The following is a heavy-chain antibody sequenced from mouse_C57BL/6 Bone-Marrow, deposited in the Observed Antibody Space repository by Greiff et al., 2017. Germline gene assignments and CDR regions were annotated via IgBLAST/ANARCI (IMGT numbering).Heavy chain of an antibody. CDR1: GYTFTDYY. Sequence: EVQLQQSGPVLVKPGASVKLSCKASGYTFTDYYMNWVKQSHGKSLEWIGVINPYNGGTSYNQKFKGKATLTVDKSSSTAYRELNSLTSEDSAVYYCARDDYDEAMDYWGQGTSGTVSS. V-gene: IGHV1-19*01. J-gene: IGHJ4*01. CDR2: INPYNGGT. D-gene: IGHD2-4*01. CDR3: ARDDYDEAMDY.